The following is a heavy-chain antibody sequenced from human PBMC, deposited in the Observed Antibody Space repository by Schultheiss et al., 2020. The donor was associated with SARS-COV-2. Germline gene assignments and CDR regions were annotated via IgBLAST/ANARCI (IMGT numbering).Heavy chain of an antibody. CDR3: TRGLITFGGSYRSGDY. V-gene: IGHV3-49*04. CDR1: GFTFGDYA. Sequence: GGSLRLSCTASGFTFGDYAMSWVRQAPGKGLEWVGFIRSKAYGGTTEYAASVKGRFTISRDDSKSIAYLQMNSLKTEDTAVYYCTRGLITFGGSYRSGDYWGQGTLVTVSS. J-gene: IGHJ4*02. D-gene: IGHD3-16*01. CDR2: IRSKAYGGTT.